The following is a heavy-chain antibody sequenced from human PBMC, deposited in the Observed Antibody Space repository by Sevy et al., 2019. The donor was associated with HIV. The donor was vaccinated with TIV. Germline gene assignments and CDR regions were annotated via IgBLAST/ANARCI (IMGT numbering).Heavy chain of an antibody. D-gene: IGHD2-8*02. CDR1: GFTFNSYA. V-gene: IGHV3-30*18. Sequence: GGSLRLSCAASGFTFNSYAMHWVRQAPGKGLEWVAVISKDGRTKYYAESVKGRFTISRDNSKNTLNLQMNSLRAEDRAVFYCAKDRCTGDVCENYYYALDIWGQGTTVTVSS. CDR2: ISKDGRTK. CDR3: AKDRCTGDVCENYYYALDI. J-gene: IGHJ6*02.